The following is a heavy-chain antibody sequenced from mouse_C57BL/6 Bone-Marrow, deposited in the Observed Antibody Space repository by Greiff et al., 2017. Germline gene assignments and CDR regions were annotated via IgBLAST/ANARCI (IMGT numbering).Heavy chain of an antibody. Sequence: QVQLQQPGAELVKPGASVKLSCKASGYTFTSYWMHWVKQRPGQGLEWIGMIHPNSGSTNYNEKFKSKATLTVDKSSSTAYMQLSSLTSEDSAVYYCARGVYSLYYYAMDYWGQGTSVTVSS. CDR1: GYTFTSYW. J-gene: IGHJ4*01. V-gene: IGHV1-64*01. CDR3: ARGVYSLYYYAMDY. D-gene: IGHD6-2*01. CDR2: IHPNSGST.